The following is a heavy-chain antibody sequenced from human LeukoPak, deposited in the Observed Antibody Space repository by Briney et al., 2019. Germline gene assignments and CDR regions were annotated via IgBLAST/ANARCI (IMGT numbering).Heavy chain of an antibody. CDR3: ARSVTTYYYYYMDV. CDR2: ISSSGSTI. Sequence: GGSLRLSCAASGFTFSDYYMSWIRQAPGQGLEWVSYISSSGSTIYYADSVKGRFTISRDNAKNSLYLQMNSLRAEDTAVYYCARSVTTYYYYYMDVWGKGTTVTVSS. CDR1: GFTFSDYY. J-gene: IGHJ6*03. D-gene: IGHD4-11*01. V-gene: IGHV3-11*04.